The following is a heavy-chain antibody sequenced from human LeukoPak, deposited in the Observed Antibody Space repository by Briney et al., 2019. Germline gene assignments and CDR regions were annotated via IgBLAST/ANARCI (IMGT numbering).Heavy chain of an antibody. D-gene: IGHD6-6*01. V-gene: IGHV3-33*01. CDR3: ARDLAAARLDF. CDR2: IWCDGSQE. CDR1: GYTFTDHG. J-gene: IGHJ4*02. Sequence: GGSLRLSCAASGYTFTDHGMHWVRQATGKGLEWVADIWCDGSQEYYADTVKGRFTISKDISKSILYLQMNSLRAEDTGVYYCARDLAAARLDFRGQGTLVTVSS.